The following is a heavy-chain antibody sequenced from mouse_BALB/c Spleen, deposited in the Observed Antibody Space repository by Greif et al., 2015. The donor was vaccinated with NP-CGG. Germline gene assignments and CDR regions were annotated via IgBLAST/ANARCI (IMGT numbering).Heavy chain of an antibody. D-gene: IGHD2-3*01. Sequence: VQLQQSGAELVRPGASVTLSCKASGYTFTDYEMHWVKQTPVHGLEWIGAIDPETGGTAYNQKFKGKATLTADRSSSTAYMERRSLTSEDSAVYYCTSYDGYYYFDYWCQGTPLTVSS. J-gene: IGHJ2*01. CDR2: IDPETGGT. CDR1: GYTFTDYE. V-gene: IGHV1-15*01. CDR3: TSYDGYYYFDY.